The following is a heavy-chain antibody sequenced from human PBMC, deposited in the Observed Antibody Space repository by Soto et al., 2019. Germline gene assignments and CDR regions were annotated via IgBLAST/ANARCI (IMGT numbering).Heavy chain of an antibody. Sequence: QVHLVQSGAQVKKPGSSVKVSCKASGGTFSSHAFTWVRQAPGHGPEYMGGIIPLLGTPNYAQNFQGRVTITADGDTSTVYLELASLRSDDTAVYYCARNGHRRFDSWCQGTLVTVSS. CDR1: GGTFSSHA. V-gene: IGHV1-69*01. D-gene: IGHD2-8*01. J-gene: IGHJ5*01. CDR2: IIPLLGTP. CDR3: ARNGHRRFDS.